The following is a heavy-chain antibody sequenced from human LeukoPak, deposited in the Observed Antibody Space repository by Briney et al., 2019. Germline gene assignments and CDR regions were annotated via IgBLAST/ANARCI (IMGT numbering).Heavy chain of an antibody. CDR1: GGSISSSSYY. CDR2: IYYSGTT. V-gene: IGHV4-39*07. CDR3: ARDRGIAARPGFFDY. J-gene: IGHJ4*02. D-gene: IGHD6-6*01. Sequence: SETLSLTCTVSGGSISSSSYYWGWIRQPPGKGLEWIGSIYYSGTTYYNPSLKSRVTISVDTSRNQFSLKLSSVTAADTAVYYCARDRGIAARPGFFDYWGQGTLVTVSS.